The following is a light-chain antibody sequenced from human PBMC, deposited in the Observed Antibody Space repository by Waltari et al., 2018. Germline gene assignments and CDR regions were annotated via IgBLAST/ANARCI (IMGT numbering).Light chain of an antibody. CDR2: WAA. Sequence: DIVMTQSPDSLAVSLGERATINCKSSPGVYCSSNNKNYLSWYQQKPGQPPKLLLYWAATRESGVPDRFSGSGSGKDFTLTISSLRAEDVAVYYCQQDYSTPPVTFGQGTRLEIK. CDR3: QQDYSTPPVT. V-gene: IGKV4-1*01. CDR1: PGVYCSSNNKNY. J-gene: IGKJ5*01.